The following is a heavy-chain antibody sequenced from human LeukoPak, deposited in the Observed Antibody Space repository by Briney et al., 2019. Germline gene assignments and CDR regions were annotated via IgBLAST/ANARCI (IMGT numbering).Heavy chain of an antibody. D-gene: IGHD3-10*01. CDR3: AKDSLLLASTY. CDR1: GFTFSSYP. Sequence: GGSLRLSCAPSGFTFSSYPMSWVRQAPGKGLEWVSAISGSGGSTYYADSVKGRFTISRDNSKNTLYLQMNSLRAEDTAVYYCAKDSLLLASTYWGQGTLVTVSS. J-gene: IGHJ4*02. V-gene: IGHV3-23*01. CDR2: ISGSGGST.